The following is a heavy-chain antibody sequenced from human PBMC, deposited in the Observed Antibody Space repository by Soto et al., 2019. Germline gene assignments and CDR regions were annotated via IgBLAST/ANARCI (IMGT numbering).Heavy chain of an antibody. CDR3: ARAEPVAGAY. Sequence: GASVKVSCKASGYTFTSNDINWVRQATGQGLEWMGWMNPNSGNTGYAQKFQGRVTMTRDTSTSTVYMELSSLRSEDTAVYYCARAEPVAGAYWGQGTLVTVSS. CDR1: GYTFTSND. J-gene: IGHJ4*02. CDR2: MNPNSGNT. V-gene: IGHV1-8*01. D-gene: IGHD6-19*01.